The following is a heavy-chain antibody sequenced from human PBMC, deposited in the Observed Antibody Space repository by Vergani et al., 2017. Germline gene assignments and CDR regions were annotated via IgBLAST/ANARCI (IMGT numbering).Heavy chain of an antibody. Sequence: VQLVESGGGLVKPGGSLRLSCAASGFTFSDYAMTWVRQTPGKGLEWISVIVGGGYSTWYADSVQGRFTISRDNSKNTLYLQMNNLRVEDTARYYCAKEGDYSSTWINSHYLDYWGQGTLVTVSS. J-gene: IGHJ4*02. CDR1: GFTFSDYA. CDR2: IVGGGYST. V-gene: IGHV3-23*04. CDR3: AKEGDYSSTWINSHYLDY. D-gene: IGHD2-2*01.